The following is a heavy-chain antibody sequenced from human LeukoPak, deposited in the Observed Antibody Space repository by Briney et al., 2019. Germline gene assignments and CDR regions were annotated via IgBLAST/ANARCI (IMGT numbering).Heavy chain of an antibody. CDR1: GFTFDDYV. J-gene: IGHJ6*02. V-gene: IGHV3-9*01. CDR2: ISWNSGSI. CDR3: AKDSHYYYYYGMDV. Sequence: GRSLRLSCAASGFTFDDYVMHWVRQAPGKGLEWVSGISWNSGSIGYADSVKGRFTISRDNVKNSLYLQMNSLRAEDTALYYCAKDSHYYYYYGMDVWGQGTTVTVSS.